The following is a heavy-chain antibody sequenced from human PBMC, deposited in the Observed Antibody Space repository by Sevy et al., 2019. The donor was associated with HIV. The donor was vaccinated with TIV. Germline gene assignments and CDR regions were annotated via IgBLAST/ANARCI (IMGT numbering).Heavy chain of an antibody. J-gene: IGHJ3*02. CDR3: ARGAPRITMVRGSFGAFDI. D-gene: IGHD3-10*01. Sequence: SETLSLTCTVSGGSISSSSYYWGWIRQPPGKGLEWIGLIYYTGSTYYNTSLKSRVIISVDRSSNQFSLRLSSVTAADTAVYYCARGAPRITMVRGSFGAFDIWAKGQWSPSPQ. V-gene: IGHV4-39*01. CDR1: GGSISSSSYY. CDR2: IYYTGST.